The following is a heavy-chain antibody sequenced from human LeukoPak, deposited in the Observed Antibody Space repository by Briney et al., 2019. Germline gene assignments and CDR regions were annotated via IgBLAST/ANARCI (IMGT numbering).Heavy chain of an antibody. D-gene: IGHD2-2*01. CDR3: ATLMQVVPAAMTAYYYYYMDV. V-gene: IGHV1-18*01. CDR2: ISAYNGNT. Sequence: GASVKVSCKASGYTFTSYGISWVRQAPGQGLEWMGWISAYNGNTNYAQKLQGRVTMTTDTSTSTAYMELSRLRSDDTAVYYCATLMQVVPAAMTAYYYYYMDVWGKGTTVTVSS. CDR1: GYTFTSYG. J-gene: IGHJ6*03.